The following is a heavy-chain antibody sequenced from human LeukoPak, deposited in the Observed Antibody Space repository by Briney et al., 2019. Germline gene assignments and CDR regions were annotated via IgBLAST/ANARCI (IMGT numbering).Heavy chain of an antibody. CDR1: GFTFSSYS. CDR2: ISSSSSYI. V-gene: IGHV3-21*01. D-gene: IGHD3-22*01. CDR3: ARDRSHDSSAYNPRWYFDL. Sequence: GGSLRLSCAASGFTFSSYSMNWVRQAPGKGLEWVSSISSSSSYIYYADSVKGRFTISRDNAKNSLYLQMNSLRAEDTAVYYCARDRSHDSSAYNPRWYFDLWGRGTLVTVSS. J-gene: IGHJ2*01.